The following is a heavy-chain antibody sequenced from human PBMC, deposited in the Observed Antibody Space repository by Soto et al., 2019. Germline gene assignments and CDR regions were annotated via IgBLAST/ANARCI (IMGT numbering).Heavy chain of an antibody. V-gene: IGHV3-64D*06. CDR2: IGSNGGST. J-gene: IGHJ4*02. CDR1: GGTFYSYS. D-gene: IGHD2-15*01. CDR3: VKPTASYIDINAYYPV. Sequence: PXGSMRLSASASGGTFYSYSIHGVRQKPGKGLEYVSSIGSNGGSTFYADSVKGRFTISRDNSKNTLYLQMNSLRDEDTAEYYCVKPTASYIDINAYYPVWGQGTLVTVSS.